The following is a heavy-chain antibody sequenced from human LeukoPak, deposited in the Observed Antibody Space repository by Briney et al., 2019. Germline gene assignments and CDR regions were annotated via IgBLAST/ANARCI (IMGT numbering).Heavy chain of an antibody. J-gene: IGHJ3*02. Sequence: SQTLSLTCTVSGGSISSGDYYWSWIRQPPGKGLEWIGDIYYSGSTYYNPSLKSRVTISVDTSKNQFSLKLSSVTAADTAVYYCARGEDGYCSGGSCYSFAFDIWGQGTMVTVSS. D-gene: IGHD2-15*01. CDR2: IYYSGST. CDR1: GGSISSGDYY. CDR3: ARGEDGYCSGGSCYSFAFDI. V-gene: IGHV4-30-4*01.